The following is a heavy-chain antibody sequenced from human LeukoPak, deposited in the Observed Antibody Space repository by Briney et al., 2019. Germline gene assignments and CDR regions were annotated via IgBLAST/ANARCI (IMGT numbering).Heavy chain of an antibody. CDR1: GYTFTNYY. CDR3: ARDNNRWSLDY. V-gene: IGHV1-46*01. Sequence: ASVKVSCKASGYTFTNYYIQWVRQAPRQGLEWMGIINPSGGSTTYAQKFQGRVSMTRDASTSTVYMELSSLRSEDTAVYCCARDNNRWSLDYWGQGTLVTVSS. J-gene: IGHJ4*02. CDR2: INPSGGST. D-gene: IGHD1/OR15-1a*01.